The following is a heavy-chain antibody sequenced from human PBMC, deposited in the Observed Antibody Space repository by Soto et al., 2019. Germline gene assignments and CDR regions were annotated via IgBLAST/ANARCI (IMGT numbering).Heavy chain of an antibody. V-gene: IGHV1-69*12. CDR3: ARDLRTPILVTIPPPRTPSRSFYYYGMDV. CDR1: GGTFSSYA. J-gene: IGHJ6*02. CDR2: IIPIFGTA. D-gene: IGHD5-12*01. Sequence: QVQLVQSGAEVKKPGSSVKVSCKASGGTFSSYAISWVRQAPGQGLEWMGGIIPIFGTANYAQKFQGRVTITADESTSTAFMELSILRSEDRAVYYCARDLRTPILVTIPPPRTPSRSFYYYGMDVWGQGTTITVSS.